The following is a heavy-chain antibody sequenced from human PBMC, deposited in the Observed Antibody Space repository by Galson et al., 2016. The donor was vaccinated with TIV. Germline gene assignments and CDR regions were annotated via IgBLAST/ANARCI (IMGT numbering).Heavy chain of an antibody. J-gene: IGHJ4*02. CDR2: IYANGNP. D-gene: IGHD6-13*01. Sequence: IYANGNPGYHPSFKSRVTMSLDTSKTQFSLKLSSVTAADTATYYCARYEAAAGTYYFDYWGQGVLVTVSS. CDR3: ARYEAAAGTYYFDY. V-gene: IGHV4-59*10.